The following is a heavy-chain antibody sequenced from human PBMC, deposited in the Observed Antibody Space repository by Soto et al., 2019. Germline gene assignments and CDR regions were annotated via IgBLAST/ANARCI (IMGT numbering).Heavy chain of an antibody. D-gene: IGHD3-3*01. Sequence: ASVTVSCKASGYTFTSYAMHWVRQAPGQRLGWMGWINAGNGNTKYSQKFQGRVTITRDTSASTAYMELSSLRSEDTAVYYCARENYDFWSGPEAFDIWGQGTMVTVSS. J-gene: IGHJ3*02. CDR1: GYTFTSYA. CDR2: INAGNGNT. CDR3: ARENYDFWSGPEAFDI. V-gene: IGHV1-3*01.